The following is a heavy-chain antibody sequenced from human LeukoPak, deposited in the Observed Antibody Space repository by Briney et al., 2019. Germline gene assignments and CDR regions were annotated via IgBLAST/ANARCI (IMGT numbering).Heavy chain of an antibody. CDR2: IRNKANNYAT. Sequence: GGSLRLSCAASGFTFSVSAMYWVRQASGKGLEWVGRIRNKANNYATAYAASLKGRFTISRDDSKNTAYLQMNSLETEDTAMYYCTYTSSSGVVYWGQGTLVTVPS. CDR1: GFTFSVSA. CDR3: TYTSSSGVVY. D-gene: IGHD6-6*01. V-gene: IGHV3-73*01. J-gene: IGHJ4*02.